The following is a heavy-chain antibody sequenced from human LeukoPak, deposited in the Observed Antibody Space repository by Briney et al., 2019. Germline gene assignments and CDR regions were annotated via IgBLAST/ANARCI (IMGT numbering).Heavy chain of an antibody. CDR3: ARDLPGSSWYALDS. D-gene: IGHD6-13*01. Sequence: GGSLRLSCAASGFSLSTFNMNWVRQAPEKGLEWVSCISGTGSVYYAASVRGRFTISRDNAGNSLFLQLNSLRTEDTAVYFCARDLPGSSWYALDSWGQGTLVTVSS. CDR2: ISGTGSV. V-gene: IGHV3-69-1*01. CDR1: GFSLSTFN. J-gene: IGHJ5*01.